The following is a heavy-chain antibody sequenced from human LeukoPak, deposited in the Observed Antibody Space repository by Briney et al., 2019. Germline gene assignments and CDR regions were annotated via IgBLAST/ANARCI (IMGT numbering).Heavy chain of an antibody. CDR1: GFTFSNAW. Sequence: PGGSLRLSCAASGFTFSNAWMSWVRQAPGKGLEWVGRIKSKTDGGTTDYAAPVKGRFTISRDDSKNTLYLQVNSLKTEDTAVYYCTTGDTAMVDGNYFDYWGQGTLVTVSS. D-gene: IGHD5-18*01. J-gene: IGHJ4*02. CDR2: IKSKTDGGTT. CDR3: TTGDTAMVDGNYFDY. V-gene: IGHV3-15*01.